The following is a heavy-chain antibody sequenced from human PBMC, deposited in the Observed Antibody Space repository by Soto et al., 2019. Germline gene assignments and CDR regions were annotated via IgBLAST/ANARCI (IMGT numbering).Heavy chain of an antibody. CDR3: ARRPVPGTSEYYYYGMDV. CDR2: IDPSDSYT. V-gene: IGHV5-10-1*01. D-gene: IGHD6-13*01. CDR1: GYSFTSYW. J-gene: IGHJ6*02. Sequence: GESLKISCKGSGYSFTSYWISWVRQMPGKGLEWMGRIDPSDSYTNYSPSFQGHVTISADKSISTAYLQWSSLKASDTAMYYCARRPVPGTSEYYYYGMDVWGQGTTVTVSS.